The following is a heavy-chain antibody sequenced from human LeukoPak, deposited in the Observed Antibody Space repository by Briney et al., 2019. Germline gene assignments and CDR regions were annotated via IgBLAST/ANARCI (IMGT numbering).Heavy chain of an antibody. Sequence: GESLKISCKGSGYSFTSYWIGWVRQMPGKGLEWMGIIYPGDPDTRYSPSFQGQVTISADKSISTAYLQWSSLKASDTAMYYCARSPGTSGSYYDGYYYYMDVWGKGTTVTVSS. CDR2: IYPGDPDT. CDR1: GYSFTSYW. J-gene: IGHJ6*03. CDR3: ARSPGTSGSYYDGYYYYMDV. V-gene: IGHV5-51*01. D-gene: IGHD1-26*01.